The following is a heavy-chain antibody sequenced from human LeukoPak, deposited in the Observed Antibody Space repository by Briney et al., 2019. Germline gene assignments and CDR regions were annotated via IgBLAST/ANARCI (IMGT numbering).Heavy chain of an antibody. V-gene: IGHV3-33*01. CDR3: ARDDIVENYLFDY. CDR1: GFTFSSYG. Sequence: GGSLRLSCAASGFTFSSYGMHWVRQAPGKGLEWVAIIWHDGSDKYYADSVKGRFTISRDNAKNSLYLQMNSLRAEDTAVYYCARDDIVENYLFDYWGQGTLVTVSS. CDR2: IWHDGSDK. D-gene: IGHD3-16*02. J-gene: IGHJ4*02.